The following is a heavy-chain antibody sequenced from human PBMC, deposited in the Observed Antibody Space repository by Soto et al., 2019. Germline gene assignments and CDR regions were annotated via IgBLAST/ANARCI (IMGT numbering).Heavy chain of an antibody. CDR2: IYNGGNS. Sequence: QVQLQESGPGLVKPSQTLSLTCTVSGDSMNSGDYYWNWIRQSPGKGLEWIGHIYNGGNSYQNPSLKGRGTTSVDTSKNQFFLRLASVTVADAAVYYCATDDWNSPCSMDVGGEGTAATVCS. CDR3: ATDDWNSPCSMDV. V-gene: IGHV4-30-4*01. J-gene: IGHJ6*02. D-gene: IGHD1-7*01. CDR1: GDSMNSGDYY.